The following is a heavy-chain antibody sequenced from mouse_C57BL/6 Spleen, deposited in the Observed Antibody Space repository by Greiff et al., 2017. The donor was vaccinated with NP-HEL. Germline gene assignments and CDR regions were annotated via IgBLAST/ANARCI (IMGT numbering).Heavy chain of an antibody. CDR1: GFSLTSYG. D-gene: IGHD3-3*01. J-gene: IGHJ4*01. CDR2: IWRGGST. CDR3: AKRRDDYYAMDY. Sequence: QVQLKQSGPGLVQPSQSLSITCPVSGFSLTSYGVHWVRQSPGKGLEWLGVIWRGGSTDYNAAFMSRLSITKDNSKSQVFFKMNSLQSDDTAIYYCAKRRDDYYAMDYWGQGTSVTVSS. V-gene: IGHV2-5*01.